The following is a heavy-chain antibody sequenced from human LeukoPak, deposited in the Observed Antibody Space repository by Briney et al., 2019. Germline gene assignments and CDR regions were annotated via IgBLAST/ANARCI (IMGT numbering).Heavy chain of an antibody. V-gene: IGHV3-9*01. CDR3: AKAGSVAGTGGAADY. J-gene: IGHJ4*02. Sequence: GGSLRLSCAGSGFIFNNYAMHWVRQPPGKGLEWVSGISWNSGNMGYADSVKGRFTISRDNAENSLYLQMNSLRAEDTALYYCAKAGSVAGTGGAADYWGQGTLVTVSS. CDR1: GFIFNNYA. D-gene: IGHD6-19*01. CDR2: ISWNSGNM.